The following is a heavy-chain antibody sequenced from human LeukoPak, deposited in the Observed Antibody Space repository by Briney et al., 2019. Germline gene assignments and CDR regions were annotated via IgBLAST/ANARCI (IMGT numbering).Heavy chain of an antibody. CDR2: ISGSGGST. Sequence: PGGSLRLSCAASGFTFSSYAMSWVRQAPGKGLEWVSAISGSGGSTYYADSVKGRFPISRDNSKNTLYLQMNSLRAEDTAVYYCAKDSYSSSWYGLFDYWGQGTLVTVSS. D-gene: IGHD6-13*01. J-gene: IGHJ4*02. CDR3: AKDSYSSSWYGLFDY. CDR1: GFTFSSYA. V-gene: IGHV3-23*01.